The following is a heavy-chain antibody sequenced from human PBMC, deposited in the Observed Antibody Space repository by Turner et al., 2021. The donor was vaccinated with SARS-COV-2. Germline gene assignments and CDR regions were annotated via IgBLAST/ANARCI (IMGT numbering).Heavy chain of an antibody. D-gene: IGHD3-22*01. V-gene: IGHV1-2*02. CDR3: ARLAPDSSGYLYVGAFDV. CDR1: GYRFSGYN. Sequence: QVQLVQSAPDVKKPGASVRVSCKASGYRFSGYNIHWVRQAPGQGLEWMGWLNPGNGDTDSAQKFQGRLTMTRDTSIRTAYMDLTRLKSDDTAIYYCARLAPDSSGYLYVGAFDVWGQGTRVTVSS. J-gene: IGHJ3*01. CDR2: LNPGNGDT.